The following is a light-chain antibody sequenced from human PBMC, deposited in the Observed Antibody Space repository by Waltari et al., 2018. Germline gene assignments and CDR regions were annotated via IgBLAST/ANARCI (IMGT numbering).Light chain of an antibody. CDR2: GAS. J-gene: IGKJ1*01. CDR3: QQYHNWPRT. Sequence: ETVMTQSPATLPVSPGERATLSCRASQSVSNNLAWYQQTRGQPPRLLIYGASTRATGIPARFSGSGSGTEFTLTISSLQSEDFAVYHCQQYHNWPRTFGQGTKVEIK. V-gene: IGKV3-15*01. CDR1: QSVSNN.